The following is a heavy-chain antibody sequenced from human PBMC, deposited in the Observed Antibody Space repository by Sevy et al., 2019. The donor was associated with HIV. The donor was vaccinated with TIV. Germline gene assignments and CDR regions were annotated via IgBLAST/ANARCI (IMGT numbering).Heavy chain of an antibody. J-gene: IGHJ6*02. Sequence: ASVKVSCKASGGTFSSYAISWVRQAPGQRLEWMGGISPLFGTANYAQKFQGRVTITADESMSTAYMELSSLRSEDTAVYYCAEHCSSTICYGDYYYYYGMDVWGQGTTVTVSS. D-gene: IGHD2-2*01. V-gene: IGHV1-69*13. CDR3: AEHCSSTICYGDYYYYYGMDV. CDR2: ISPLFGTA. CDR1: GGTFSSYA.